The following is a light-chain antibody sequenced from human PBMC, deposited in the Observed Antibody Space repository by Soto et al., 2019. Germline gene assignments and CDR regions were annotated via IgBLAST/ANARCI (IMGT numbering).Light chain of an antibody. CDR1: QSIRSY. V-gene: IGKV1-39*01. Sequence: DIQMTQSPSSLSASVGDRVTITCRASQSIRSYLNWYQQKPGKAPNLLIYSASTLQSGVPSRFSGSGSGTDFTLTISSLQPEDFATYYCQQSYFTPLTFGPGTKVGIK. CDR2: SAS. CDR3: QQSYFTPLT. J-gene: IGKJ3*01.